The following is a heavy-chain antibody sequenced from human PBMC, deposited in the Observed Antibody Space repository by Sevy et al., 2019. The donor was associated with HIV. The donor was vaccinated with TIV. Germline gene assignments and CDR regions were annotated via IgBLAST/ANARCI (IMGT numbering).Heavy chain of an antibody. Sequence: GGSLRLSCAASTFDFSSSGMNWVRQAPGKGLEWVTFIRYDGTTKYYRDSVKGRFNISRDNSKNTVYLQMNSLRPEDTATYYCARLGSTTVTTSDAFDIWGQGTTVIVSS. D-gene: IGHD4-17*01. CDR2: IRYDGTTK. CDR1: TFDFSSSG. CDR3: ARLGSTTVTTSDAFDI. J-gene: IGHJ3*02. V-gene: IGHV3-30*02.